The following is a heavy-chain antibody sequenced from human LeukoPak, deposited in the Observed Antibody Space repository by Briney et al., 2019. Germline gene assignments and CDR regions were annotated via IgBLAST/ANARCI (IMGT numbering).Heavy chain of an antibody. D-gene: IGHD6-19*01. CDR3: TTDRGIAVRPLFDY. CDR2: VKSKSDGGTI. CDR1: GFSFSSYA. Sequence: GGSLRLSCAASGFSFSSYAMSWVRQAPGKGLEWVGRVKSKSDGGTIDYGAPVKGRFTISRDDSKNMLYLQMNSLQTEDTAVYYCTTDRGIAVRPLFDYWGQGTLVTVSS. J-gene: IGHJ4*02. V-gene: IGHV3-15*01.